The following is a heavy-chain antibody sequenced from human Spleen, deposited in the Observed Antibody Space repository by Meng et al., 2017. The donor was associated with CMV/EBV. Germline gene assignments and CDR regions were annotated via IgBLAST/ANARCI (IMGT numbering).Heavy chain of an antibody. J-gene: IGHJ4*02. CDR3: ARGTYYFDDSGYAY. V-gene: IGHV4-34*01. D-gene: IGHD3-22*01. CDR2: INYSGDT. CDR1: GGSFSGYY. Sequence: SETLSLTCAVDGGSFSGYYWSWIRQPPGGGLEWIGEINYSGDTNYNPSLESRVTISVDTSKNQFSLKLTSATAADTAVYYCARGTYYFDDSGYAYWGQGTLVTVSS.